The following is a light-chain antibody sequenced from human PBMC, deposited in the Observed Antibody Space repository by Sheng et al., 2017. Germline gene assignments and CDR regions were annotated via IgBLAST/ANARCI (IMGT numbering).Light chain of an antibody. Sequence: EIVLTQSPGTLSLSPGERATLSCRASQSISTNYLAWYQQKPGQAPRLLIYGTSSRATGIPDRFSGSGSGTDFTLTIGRLEPEDFAVYYCQQYGYSRTFGGGTKVEIK. CDR3: QQYGYSRT. CDR2: GTS. CDR1: QSISTNY. V-gene: IGKV3-20*01. J-gene: IGKJ4*01.